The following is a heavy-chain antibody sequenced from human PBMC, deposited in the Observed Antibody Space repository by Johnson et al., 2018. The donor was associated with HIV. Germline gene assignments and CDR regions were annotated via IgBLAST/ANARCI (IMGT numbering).Heavy chain of an antibody. Sequence: VQLVESAGRLVQPGGSLRLSCVASGFTFSHAWMSWVRQAPGKGLEWVARIKSKTDGGTTDYAAPVKGRFTISRDDSKNTLYLQMNSLTTEDTAVYYCTTAIVIDAFDIWGQGTMVTVSS. D-gene: IGHD3-16*02. CDR3: TTAIVIDAFDI. V-gene: IGHV3-15*01. CDR1: GFTFSHAW. CDR2: IKSKTDGGTT. J-gene: IGHJ3*02.